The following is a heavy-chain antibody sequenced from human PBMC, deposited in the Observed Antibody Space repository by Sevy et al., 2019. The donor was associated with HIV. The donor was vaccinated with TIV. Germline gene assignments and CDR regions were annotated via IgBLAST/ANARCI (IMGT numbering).Heavy chain of an antibody. CDR2: IWYDGSNK. D-gene: IGHD3-10*01. V-gene: IGHV3-33*01. CDR3: ARALPGG. Sequence: GGCLRLSCAASGFTFSSYGMHWVRQAPGKGLEWVAVIWYDGSNKYYADSVKGRFTISRDNSKNTLYLQMNSLIAEDTTVYYCARALPGGWGQGTLVTVSS. CDR1: GFTFSSYG. J-gene: IGHJ4*02.